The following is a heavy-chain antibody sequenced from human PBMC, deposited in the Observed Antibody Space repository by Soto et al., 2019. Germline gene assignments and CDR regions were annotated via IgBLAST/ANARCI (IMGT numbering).Heavy chain of an antibody. V-gene: IGHV3-7*03. D-gene: IGHD3-10*01. CDR3: AFGPSPRRGVRGVMTFDY. CDR2: IKQDGSEK. J-gene: IGHJ4*02. CDR1: GFTFSSYW. Sequence: PGGSLSLSCAASGFTFSSYWMSWVRQAPGKGLEWVANIKQDGSEKYYVDSVKGRFTISRDNAKNSLYLQMNSLRAEDTAVYYCAFGPSPRRGVRGVMTFDYCGQGTLVTVSS.